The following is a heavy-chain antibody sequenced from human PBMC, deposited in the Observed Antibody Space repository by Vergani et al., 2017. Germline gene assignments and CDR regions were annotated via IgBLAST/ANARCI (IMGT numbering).Heavy chain of an antibody. Sequence: QVQLVQSGAEVKKPGSSVKVSCKASGGTFSSYAISWVRQAPGQGLEWMGGIIPTFGTANYAQKFQGRVTITADESTSTAYMELSSLRSEDTAVYYCARDRVAYCGGDCYLFDYWGQGTLVTVSS. CDR1: GGTFSSYA. J-gene: IGHJ4*02. D-gene: IGHD2-21*01. V-gene: IGHV1-69*01. CDR3: ARDRVAYCGGDCYLFDY. CDR2: IIPTFGTA.